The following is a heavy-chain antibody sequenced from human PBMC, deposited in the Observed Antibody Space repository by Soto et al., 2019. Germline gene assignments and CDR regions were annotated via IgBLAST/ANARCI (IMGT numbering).Heavy chain of an antibody. J-gene: IGHJ4*02. V-gene: IGHV3-33*01. CDR1: GFTFSSYG. Sequence: GGSLRLSCAASGFTFSSYGMHWVRQAPGKGLEWVAVIWYDGSNKYYADSVKGRFTISRDNSKNTLYLQMNSLRAEDTAVYYCARDPDTAMVTDYWGQGTLVTVSS. D-gene: IGHD5-18*01. CDR3: ARDPDTAMVTDY. CDR2: IWYDGSNK.